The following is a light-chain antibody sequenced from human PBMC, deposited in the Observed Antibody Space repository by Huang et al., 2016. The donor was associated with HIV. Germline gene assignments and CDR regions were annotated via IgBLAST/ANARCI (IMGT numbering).Light chain of an antibody. CDR2: GAS. CDR3: QQYNNWPPGDT. J-gene: IGKJ2*01. Sequence: EIAMTQSPATLYVSPGERVTLSCRASQSVSSNLAWYQQKPGQAPRLLLDGASTRATGIPARFSGSGSGTEFTLTISSLQSEDFAVYYCQQYNNWPPGDTFGQGTKLEIK. V-gene: IGKV3-15*01. CDR1: QSVSSN.